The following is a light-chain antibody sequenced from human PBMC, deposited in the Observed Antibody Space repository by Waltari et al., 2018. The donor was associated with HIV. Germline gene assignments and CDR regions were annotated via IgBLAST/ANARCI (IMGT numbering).Light chain of an antibody. J-gene: IGKJ2*01. V-gene: IGKV3D-20*01. CDR2: DAS. CDR1: QTVSNNY. CDR3: HQFGSSISYT. Sequence: EIVLTQSPATLSLSPGERATLSCGASQTVSNNYLAWYQQKPGLAPRLLIYDASSRATGVPDRFSGSGSGTDYTLTIARLEPEDFAVYYCHQFGSSISYTFGQGTKLEIK.